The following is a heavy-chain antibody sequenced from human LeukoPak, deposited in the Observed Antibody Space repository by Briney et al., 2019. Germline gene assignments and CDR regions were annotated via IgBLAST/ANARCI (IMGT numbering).Heavy chain of an antibody. CDR1: VFTFTDYY. Sequence: ASVKVSCKSSVFTFTDYYIHWVRQAPGQGLEWMGYIGPHRSATSSPQEFQGRVTMTRDTSMSTAYMELTRLRSDDTAVYYCARERNGLLSKDFDYWGQGTLVTVSS. CDR2: IGPHRSAT. V-gene: IGHV1-2*02. J-gene: IGHJ4*02. D-gene: IGHD2/OR15-2a*01. CDR3: ARERNGLLSKDFDY.